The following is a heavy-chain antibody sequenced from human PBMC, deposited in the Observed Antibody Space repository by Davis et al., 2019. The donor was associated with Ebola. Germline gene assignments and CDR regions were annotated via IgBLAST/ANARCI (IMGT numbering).Heavy chain of an antibody. J-gene: IGHJ5*02. CDR2: INVYNGHT. CDR1: RYTFSGYA. V-gene: IGHV1-18*01. D-gene: IGHD4-17*01. Sequence: AASVKVSCKPSRYTFSGYAISWVRQAPGQGLEWIATINVYNGHTNYAQNFQGRVTVSTDTSTSIAYMELRSLRSDDTALYYCARDATTVTTIWFDPWGQGTLVTVSS. CDR3: ARDATTVTTIWFDP.